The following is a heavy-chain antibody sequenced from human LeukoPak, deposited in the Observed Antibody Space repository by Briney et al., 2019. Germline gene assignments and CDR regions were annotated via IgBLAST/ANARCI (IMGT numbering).Heavy chain of an antibody. V-gene: IGHV3-7*01. CDR1: GFTFNSFF. Sequence: GGSLRLSCAASGFTFNSFFLNWVRLTPGRELEWVACISQDGSETFYMDSVRGRFTISRDNTKNSLYLQMKSLRAEDTAVFFCVSDLGHGRHYFEYWDQRALVAVSS. J-gene: IGHJ4*02. CDR2: ISQDGSET. D-gene: IGHD7-27*01. CDR3: VSDLGHGRHYFEY.